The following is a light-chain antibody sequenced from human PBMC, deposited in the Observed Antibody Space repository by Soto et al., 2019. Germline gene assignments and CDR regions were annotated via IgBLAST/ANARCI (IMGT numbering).Light chain of an antibody. Sequence: DIQMTQSPSSLSASVGDRVTITCRASQGIIDYVAWFQQKPGKAPQLLIYAASTLHSGVPSRVSGIGAGTDFTLTITSLQPEDVATYYCQKYNTAPQTFGPGTKVEIK. CDR2: AAS. V-gene: IGKV1-27*01. J-gene: IGKJ1*01. CDR3: QKYNTAPQT. CDR1: QGIIDY.